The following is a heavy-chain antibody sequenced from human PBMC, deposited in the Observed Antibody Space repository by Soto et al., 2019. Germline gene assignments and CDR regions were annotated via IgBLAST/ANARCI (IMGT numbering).Heavy chain of an antibody. CDR2: IYYSGST. J-gene: IGHJ5*02. CDR1: GCSISSYY. D-gene: IGHD3-3*01. CDR3: ARVNDFWTGYYSTIWFDL. Sequence: SETLSLTCTVPGCSISSYYWSWIRQPPRKGLEWIGYIYYSGSTNYNPSLKSRVTISVDTSKNQFSLKLSSVTAADTAVYYCARVNDFWTGYYSTIWFDLWGQGTLVTVSS. V-gene: IGHV4-59*01.